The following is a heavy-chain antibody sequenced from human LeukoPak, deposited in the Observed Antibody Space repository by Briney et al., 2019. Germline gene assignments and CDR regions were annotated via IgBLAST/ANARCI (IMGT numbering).Heavy chain of an antibody. Sequence: PSESLSLICTVAGASMSSINYYCAWIRQPPGKGLEWVGYIYNGGTTSYNPSLKSRVTMSVDTSKNQYSLNLTSVTAADTAMYYCARQPSGTPRDYWGQGSLVTVSS. CDR1: GASMSSINYY. D-gene: IGHD1-26*01. CDR2: IYNGGTT. V-gene: IGHV4-39*01. CDR3: ARQPSGTPRDY. J-gene: IGHJ4*02.